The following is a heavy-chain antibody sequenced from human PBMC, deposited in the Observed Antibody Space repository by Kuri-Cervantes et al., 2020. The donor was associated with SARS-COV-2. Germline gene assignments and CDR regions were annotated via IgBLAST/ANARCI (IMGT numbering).Heavy chain of an antibody. Sequence: GGSLRLSCKGSGYSFTSYWIGWVRQMPGKGLEWMGIIYPGDSDTRYSPSFQGQVTISADKSISTAYLQWSSLKASDTAMYYCARHQDAGSTLDSFDIWGQGTMVTDSS. CDR3: ARHQDAGSTLDSFDI. V-gene: IGHV5-51*01. CDR2: IYPGDSDT. J-gene: IGHJ3*02. CDR1: GYSFTSYW. D-gene: IGHD2-2*01.